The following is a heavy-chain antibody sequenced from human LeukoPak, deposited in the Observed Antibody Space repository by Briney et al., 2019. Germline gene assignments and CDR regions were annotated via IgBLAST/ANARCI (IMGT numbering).Heavy chain of an antibody. D-gene: IGHD2-2*01. CDR3: ARVVPAGSYYYGMDV. CDR2: IIPIFGTA. CDR1: GGAFSSYA. V-gene: IGHV1-69*13. J-gene: IGHJ6*02. Sequence: VASVKVSCKASGGAFSSYAISWVRQAPGQGLEWMGGIIPIFGTANYAQKFQGRVTITADESTSTAYMELSSLRSEDTAMYYCARVVPAGSYYYGMDVWGQGTTVTVSS.